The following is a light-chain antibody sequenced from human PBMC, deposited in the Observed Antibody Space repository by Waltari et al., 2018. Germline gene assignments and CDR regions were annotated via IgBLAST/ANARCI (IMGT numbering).Light chain of an antibody. Sequence: YQQLPGNAPKLLIYSNSQRPAGCPDRFSASKSGTSASLAISGLRSEDEADYYCVSWDDSLNGPAVGGGTKLTVL. V-gene: IGLV1-44*01. CDR2: SNS. J-gene: IGLJ2*01. CDR3: VSWDDSLNGPA.